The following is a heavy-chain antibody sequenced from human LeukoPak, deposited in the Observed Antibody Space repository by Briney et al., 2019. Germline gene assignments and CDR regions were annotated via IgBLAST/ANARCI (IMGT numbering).Heavy chain of an antibody. J-gene: IGHJ4*02. CDR1: GYSFTSYW. CDR3: ARTSTYGCYAFDY. CDR2: IYPGDSDT. Sequence: GESLKISCKGSGYSFTSYWIGWVRQMPGKGLEWMGIIYPGDSDTSYSPSFQGQVTISADKSISTDFLQWSSLKASDTAIYYYARTSTYGCYAFDYWGQGTLVTDSS. V-gene: IGHV5-51*01. D-gene: IGHD2-8*01.